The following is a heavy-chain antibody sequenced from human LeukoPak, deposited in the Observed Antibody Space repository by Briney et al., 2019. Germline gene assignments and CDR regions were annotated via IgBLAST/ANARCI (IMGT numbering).Heavy chain of an antibody. Sequence: PSETLSLTCTVSGGSISSYYWNWIRQPPGKALEWIGYIYSTGSTNYNPSLKGRVTISIDTSKNQFSLRLSSVTAADTAVYYCASQTYYYDSSGYYYVRWFDPWGQGTLVTVSS. D-gene: IGHD3-22*01. CDR2: IYSTGST. J-gene: IGHJ5*02. V-gene: IGHV4-59*12. CDR1: GGSISSYY. CDR3: ASQTYYYDSSGYYYVRWFDP.